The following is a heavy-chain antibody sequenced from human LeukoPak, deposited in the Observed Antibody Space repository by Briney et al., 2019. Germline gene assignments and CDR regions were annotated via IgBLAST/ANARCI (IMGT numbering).Heavy chain of an antibody. V-gene: IGHV5-51*01. D-gene: IGHD4-17*01. CDR3: ARISDYGDYVSWFDP. CDR2: IYPRDSET. Sequence: GESLKISCKGSGYTFTFYWIAWVRQMPGKGLEWMGIIYPRDSETRYSPSFQGQVTISADKSISTAYLQWSSLKASDTAMYYCARISDYGDYVSWFDPWGQGTLVTVSS. CDR1: GYTFTFYW. J-gene: IGHJ5*02.